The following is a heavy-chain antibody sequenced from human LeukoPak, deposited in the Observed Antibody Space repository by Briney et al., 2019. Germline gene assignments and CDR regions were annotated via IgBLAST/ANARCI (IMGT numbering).Heavy chain of an antibody. CDR2: INHSGST. V-gene: IGHV4-34*01. Sequence: SETLSLTCAVYGGSFSGYYWSWIRQPPGKGLEWIGEINHSGSTNYNPSLKSRVTISVDTSKNQFSLKLSSVTAADTAVYYCVRGQDRSYYEWYFDLWGRGTLVTVSS. J-gene: IGHJ2*01. D-gene: IGHD1-26*01. CDR3: VRGQDRSYYEWYFDL. CDR1: GGSFSGYY.